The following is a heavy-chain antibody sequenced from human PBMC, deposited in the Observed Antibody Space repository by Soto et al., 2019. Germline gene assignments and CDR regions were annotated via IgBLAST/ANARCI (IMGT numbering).Heavy chain of an antibody. V-gene: IGHV3-30*18. J-gene: IGHJ6*02. Sequence: QVQLVQSGGGVVQPGRSLRLSCATSGFTFSSYDMQWVRHAPGKGLEWVALISYEGLNTYYADSVRGRFIISRDNSKNILYPQMHSLRPADTAVYYCAKLIYPLNSSGLDVWGQGATVIVSS. CDR1: GFTFSSYD. CDR3: AKLIYPLNSSGLDV. D-gene: IGHD1-1*01. CDR2: ISYEGLNT.